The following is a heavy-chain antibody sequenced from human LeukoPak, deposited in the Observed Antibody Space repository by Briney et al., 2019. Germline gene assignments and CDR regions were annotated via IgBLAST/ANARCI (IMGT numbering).Heavy chain of an antibody. CDR3: ARSNYYYDSSGSPGD. Sequence: GGSLRLSCAASGFTFSSHDMHWVRQAPGKGLEWVAIISYDGGKKDYADSVKGRFTISRDNSKNTLYLQMNSLRAEDTAVYYCARSNYYYDSSGSPGDWGQGTLVTVSS. CDR1: GFTFSSHD. J-gene: IGHJ4*02. D-gene: IGHD3-22*01. CDR2: ISYDGGKK. V-gene: IGHV3-30*03.